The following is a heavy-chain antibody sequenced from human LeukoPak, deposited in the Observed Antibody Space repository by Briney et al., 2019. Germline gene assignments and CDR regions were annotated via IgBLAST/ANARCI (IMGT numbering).Heavy chain of an antibody. CDR1: GGSISSGGYS. Sequence: SETLSLTCAVSGGSISSGGYSWSWIRQPPGKGLEWIGYIYHSGSTYYNPSLKSRVTISVDRSKNQFSLKLSSVTAAGTAVYYCARADGYSYGLEAFDIWGQGTMVTVSS. D-gene: IGHD5-18*01. CDR3: ARADGYSYGLEAFDI. J-gene: IGHJ3*02. V-gene: IGHV4-30-2*01. CDR2: IYHSGST.